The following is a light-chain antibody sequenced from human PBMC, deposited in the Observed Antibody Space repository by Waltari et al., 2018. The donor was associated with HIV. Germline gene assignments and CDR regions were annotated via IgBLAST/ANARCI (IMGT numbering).Light chain of an antibody. CDR2: RNN. V-gene: IGLV1-47*01. J-gene: IGLJ2*01. CDR3: AAWDDTLTVV. CDR1: SSNIGTNY. Sequence: QSVLTQPPSASGTPGQSVTISCSGTSSNIGTNYAYWYHQFPGTAPKLLIYRNNKRPSGVPDRFSGSKSGTSASLDISGLRSDDEAEYYCAAWDDTLTVVFGGGTKLTVL.